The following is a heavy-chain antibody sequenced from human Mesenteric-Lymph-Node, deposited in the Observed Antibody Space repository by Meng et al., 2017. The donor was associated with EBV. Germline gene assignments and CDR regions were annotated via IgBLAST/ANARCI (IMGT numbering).Heavy chain of an antibody. CDR2: SDPADGQK. CDR3: ASLPGSDLYFDY. CDR1: GYTLTEFP. D-gene: IGHD3-10*01. V-gene: IGHV1-24*01. J-gene: IGHJ4*02. Sequence: QVQLVQSRAEGKKPGASVKVSCKVSGYTLTEFPMHWVRQAPGKGLEWVGGSDPADGQKIYAANFQGRVTMTEDTSTDTAYMELSSLRSDDTAVYYCASLPGSDLYFDYWGQGTLVTVSS.